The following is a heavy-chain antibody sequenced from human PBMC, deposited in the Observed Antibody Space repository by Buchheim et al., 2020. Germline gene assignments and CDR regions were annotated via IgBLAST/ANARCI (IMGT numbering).Heavy chain of an antibody. CDR1: GGSISSYY. D-gene: IGHD6-6*01. V-gene: IGHV4-59*01. CDR3: ARDNLYSSSSSGWFDP. J-gene: IGHJ5*02. Sequence: QVQLQESGPGLVKPSETLSLTCTVSGGSISSYYWSWIRQPPGKGLEWIGYIYYSGSTNYNPSLKSRVTISVDTSKNQFSLKLSSVTAADTAVYYCARDNLYSSSSSGWFDPWGQGT. CDR2: IYYSGST.